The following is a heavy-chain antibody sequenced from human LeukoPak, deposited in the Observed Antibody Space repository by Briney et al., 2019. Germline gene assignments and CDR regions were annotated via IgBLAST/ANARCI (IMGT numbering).Heavy chain of an antibody. D-gene: IGHD3-3*01. CDR3: ARVLDFWSGSTHYSYDTMDV. V-gene: IGHV1-2*02. J-gene: IGHJ6*02. Sequence: ASVKVSCKASGYTFTGQYMHWVRQAPGQGLEWMGWINPNSGGTNYAQKFQGRVTMTRDTSISTAYMELSSPRSDDTAVYYCARVLDFWSGSTHYSYDTMDVWGQGTTVTVSS. CDR2: INPNSGGT. CDR1: GYTFTGQY.